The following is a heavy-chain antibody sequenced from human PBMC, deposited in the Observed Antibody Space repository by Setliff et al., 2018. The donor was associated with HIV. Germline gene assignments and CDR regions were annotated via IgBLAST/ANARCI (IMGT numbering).Heavy chain of an antibody. CDR2: IYSDGST. Sequence: GGSLRLSCEASGFTVSSSYMAWVRQAPGKGLEWVSTIYSDGSTYHRDSVKGRFTLSRDNSKNTVYLQLGATGAREVKWELLCISYYFYYMDVWGSGTRSPS. V-gene: IGHV3-66*02. J-gene: IGHJ6*03. D-gene: IGHD1-26*01. CDR3: CISYYFYYMDV. CDR1: GFTVSSSY.